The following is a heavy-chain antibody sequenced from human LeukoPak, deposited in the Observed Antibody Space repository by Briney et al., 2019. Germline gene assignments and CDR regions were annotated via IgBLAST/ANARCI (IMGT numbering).Heavy chain of an antibody. Sequence: PGGSLRLSCVASGFSFSTYGMHWVRQAPGKGLEWVAFIRHDGSSKYYADSVKGRFTISRDNAKNSLYLQMNSLRAEDTAVYYCARAITNYGYIFDYWGQGTLVTVSS. CDR2: IRHDGSSK. CDR3: ARAITNYGYIFDY. CDR1: GFSFSTYG. J-gene: IGHJ4*02. V-gene: IGHV3-30*02. D-gene: IGHD5-18*01.